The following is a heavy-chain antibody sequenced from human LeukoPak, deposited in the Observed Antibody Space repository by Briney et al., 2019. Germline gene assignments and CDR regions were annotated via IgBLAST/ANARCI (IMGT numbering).Heavy chain of an antibody. V-gene: IGHV1-18*01. CDR2: ISAYNGDT. CDR3: ARTSITMVRGVIFPYSFDY. CDR1: GGTFSSYS. Sequence: GASVKVSCKASGGTFSSYSITWVRQAPGQGLEWMGWISAYNGDTHFAQKLQGRVTMTTDISTSTAYMELRGLRSDDTAVYYCARTSITMVRGVIFPYSFDYWGQGTLVTVSS. D-gene: IGHD3-10*01. J-gene: IGHJ4*02.